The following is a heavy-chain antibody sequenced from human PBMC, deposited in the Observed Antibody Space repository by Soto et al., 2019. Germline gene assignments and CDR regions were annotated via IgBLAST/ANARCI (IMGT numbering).Heavy chain of an antibody. CDR1: EFTFSDYI. D-gene: IGHD6-13*01. V-gene: IGHV3-48*01. Sequence: GGSLRLSCAASEFTFSDYIMNWVRQAPGKGLEWVSYISSTSSVIFYADSVKGRFTISRDNVKNSLYLRMDSLRAEDTAVYYCARGYSSSWFHYWGQGTLVTAPQ. CDR3: ARGYSSSWFHY. CDR2: ISSTSSVI. J-gene: IGHJ4*02.